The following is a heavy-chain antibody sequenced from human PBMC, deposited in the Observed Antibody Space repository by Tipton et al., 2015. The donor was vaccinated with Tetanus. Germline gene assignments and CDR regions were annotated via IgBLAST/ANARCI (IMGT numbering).Heavy chain of an antibody. CDR3: ARDRGEDWTNFYYMCV. Sequence: SLRLSCSDSGFIFSNYWMSWVRQAPGKGLEWVANINRDGSGKYYVDSVKGRFTISRDEAKNSLYLQMSSLRVGDTAVYYCARDRGEDWTNFYYMCVWAKGPRSPSR. CDR2: INRDGSGK. CDR1: GFIFSNYW. V-gene: IGHV3-7*01. J-gene: IGHJ6*03. D-gene: IGHD3/OR15-3a*01.